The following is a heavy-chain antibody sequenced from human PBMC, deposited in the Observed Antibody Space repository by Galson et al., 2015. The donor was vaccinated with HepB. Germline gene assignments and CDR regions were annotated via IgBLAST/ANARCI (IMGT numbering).Heavy chain of an antibody. J-gene: IGHJ4*02. CDR1: GDTFTNYA. CDR2: INTANGNT. CDR3: ATRRSGGFEY. Sequence: SVKVSCKASGDTFTNYALHWVRQAPGQRLEWMGWINTANGNTKYSQNFQGRVAITRDTSATTAYMELSSLSSEDTAVYYCATRRSGGFEYWGQGTLVIVPS. V-gene: IGHV1-3*04. D-gene: IGHD1-26*01.